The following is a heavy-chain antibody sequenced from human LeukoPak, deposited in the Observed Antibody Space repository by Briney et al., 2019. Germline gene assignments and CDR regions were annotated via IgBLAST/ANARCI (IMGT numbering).Heavy chain of an antibody. J-gene: IGHJ4*02. D-gene: IGHD6-19*01. Sequence: GGSLRLSCAASGFTVSSNYMSWVRQAPGKGLEWVSVIYSGSSSTYYTDSMKGRFTISRHNSKNTLYLQMNSLRAEDTAVYYCARVGSGWYDFDYWGQGTLVTVSS. CDR1: GFTVSSNY. V-gene: IGHV3-53*04. CDR2: IYSGSSST. CDR3: ARVGSGWYDFDY.